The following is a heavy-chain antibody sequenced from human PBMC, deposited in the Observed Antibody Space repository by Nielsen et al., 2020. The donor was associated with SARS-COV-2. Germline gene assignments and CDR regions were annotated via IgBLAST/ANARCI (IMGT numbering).Heavy chain of an antibody. CDR1: GGSISSSSYY. Sequence: GSLRLSCTVSGGSISSSSYYWGWIRQPPGKGLEWIGEINHSGSTNYNPSLKSRVTISVDTSKNQFSLKLSSVTAADTAVYYCARGVSSGWFDWGQGTLVTVSS. D-gene: IGHD6-19*01. J-gene: IGHJ4*02. CDR3: ARGVSSGWFD. CDR2: INHSGST. V-gene: IGHV4-39*07.